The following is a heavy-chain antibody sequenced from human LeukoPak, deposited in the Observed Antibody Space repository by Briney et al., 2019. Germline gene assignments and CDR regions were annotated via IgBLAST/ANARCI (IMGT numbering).Heavy chain of an antibody. CDR3: ARGANRIFGVAKGWFDR. J-gene: IGHJ5*02. CDR2: INDGGST. V-gene: IGHV4-34*01. CDR1: GESFHGYY. D-gene: IGHD3-3*01. Sequence: PSETLSLTCSVCGESFHGYYWMWIRQAPGKGLVGMRQINDGGSTRYNTSRESRVTMSVDTSKKQFSLKLTSVTATDTAVYYCARGANRIFGVAKGWFDRWDQGTLVTVSS.